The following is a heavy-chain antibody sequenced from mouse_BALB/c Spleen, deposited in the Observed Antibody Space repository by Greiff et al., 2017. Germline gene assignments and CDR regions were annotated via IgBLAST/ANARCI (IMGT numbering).Heavy chain of an antibody. D-gene: IGHD3-3*01. V-gene: IGHV2-9*02. J-gene: IGHJ4*01. CDR2: IWAGGST. CDR1: GFSLTSYG. CDR3: ARECRAYAMDY. Sequence: VKVVESGPGLVAPSQSLSITCTVSGFSLTSYGVHWVRQPPGKGLEWLGVIWAGGSTNYDSALMYRLSISKDNSKSQVFLKMNSLQTDDTAMYYCARECRAYAMDYWGQGTSVTVSA.